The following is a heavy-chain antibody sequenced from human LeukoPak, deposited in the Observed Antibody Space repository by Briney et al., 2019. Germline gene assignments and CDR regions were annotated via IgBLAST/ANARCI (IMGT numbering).Heavy chain of an antibody. CDR1: GGTFIIYA. CDR2: IIPILGTA. V-gene: IGHV1-69*13. Sequence: AAVNVSFKASGGTFIIYAISWVGQARGQGREWMGGIIPILGTANYAQKFQGRVTITADESTSTAYMELSSLRSEDTAVYYCARDRGSSWYLGPSSSTPYFDYWGQGTLVTVSS. J-gene: IGHJ4*02. D-gene: IGHD6-13*01. CDR3: ARDRGSSWYLGPSSSTPYFDY.